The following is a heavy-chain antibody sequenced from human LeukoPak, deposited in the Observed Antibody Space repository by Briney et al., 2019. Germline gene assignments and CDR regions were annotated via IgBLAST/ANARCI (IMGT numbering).Heavy chain of an antibody. V-gene: IGHV4-59*08. J-gene: IGHJ4*02. CDR2: IYYSGST. CDR1: GGSISSYY. CDR3: ARGGWPDY. Sequence: SETLSLTCTVSGGSISSYYWSWIRQPPGKGLEWIGYIYYSGSTNYNPSLKSRVTISVDTSKNQFSLKLSSVTAADTAVYYCARGGWPDYWGQGTLVTVSS. D-gene: IGHD6-19*01.